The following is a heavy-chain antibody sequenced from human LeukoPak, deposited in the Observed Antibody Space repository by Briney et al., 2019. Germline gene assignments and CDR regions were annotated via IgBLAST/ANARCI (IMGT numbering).Heavy chain of an antibody. CDR3: ASRSTAAPVYRYYYYMDV. V-gene: IGHV4-38-2*02. Sequence: SETLSLTCTVSGYSISSGYYWGWIRQSPGKGLEWIGNIHHSGNIYYNVSLKSRVTISVHTSNNQFSLNLSSVTAADTAVYYCASRSTAAPVYRYYYYMDVWGKGTTVTVSS. CDR1: GYSISSGYY. CDR2: IHHSGNI. D-gene: IGHD6-13*01. J-gene: IGHJ6*03.